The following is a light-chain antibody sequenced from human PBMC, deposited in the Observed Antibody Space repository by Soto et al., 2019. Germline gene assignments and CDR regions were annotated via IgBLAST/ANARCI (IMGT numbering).Light chain of an antibody. J-gene: IGKJ5*01. CDR1: QSAPSSN. V-gene: IGKV3-20*01. CDR3: QQYGTSPPIT. CDR2: GAS. Sequence: ETVLTQSPGTLSLSPGERVTLSCRTSQSAPSSNLAWYQQKPGQAPRLLISGASNRATGIPARFSGSGSGTDFTLTISRLEPEDFAVYYCQQYGTSPPITFGQGTRLEIK.